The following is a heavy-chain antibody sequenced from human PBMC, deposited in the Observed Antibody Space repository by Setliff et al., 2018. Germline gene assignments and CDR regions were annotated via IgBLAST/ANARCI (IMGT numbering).Heavy chain of an antibody. D-gene: IGHD3-22*01. J-gene: IGHJ5*02. CDR1: GFAFTTYD. CDR3: TRGNFYYFDRTGRGPNWFDP. Sequence: PGGSLRLSCAASGFAFTTYDMNWVRQAPGRGLEWVSSISHSNTYIYYADSVRGRFTISRDNATNSLYLQMTYLRAEDTAVYYCTRGNFYYFDRTGRGPNWFDPWGQGTQVTVSS. CDR2: ISHSNTYI. V-gene: IGHV3-21*01.